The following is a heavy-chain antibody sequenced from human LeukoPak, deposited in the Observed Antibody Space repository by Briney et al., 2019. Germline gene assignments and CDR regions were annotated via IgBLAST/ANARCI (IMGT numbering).Heavy chain of an antibody. J-gene: IGHJ4*02. D-gene: IGHD1-26*01. CDR2: IRNDGNYN. V-gene: IGHV3-30*02. CDR3: TKPSGSGVDY. CDR1: GFIFSTYD. Sequence: PGGSLRLSCGASGFIFSTYDMHWVRQAPGKGLEWVAFIRNDGNYNYYADSVKGRFTISRDNSKNTLYLQMNSLRPEDTALYYCTKPSGSGVDYWGQGTRVIVSS.